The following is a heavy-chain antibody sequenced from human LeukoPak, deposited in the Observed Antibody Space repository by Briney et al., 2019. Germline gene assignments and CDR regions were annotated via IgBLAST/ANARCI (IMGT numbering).Heavy chain of an antibody. CDR1: GGCFSGYY. D-gene: IGHD3-9*01. Sequence: PSETLSLTCAVYGGCFSGYYWSWIRQPPGKGLEWIGEINHSGSTNYNPSLKSRVTISVDTSKNQFSLKLSSVTAADTAVYYCARGKRYFFDWGQGTLVTVSS. V-gene: IGHV4-34*01. CDR2: INHSGST. J-gene: IGHJ4*02. CDR3: ARGKRYFFD.